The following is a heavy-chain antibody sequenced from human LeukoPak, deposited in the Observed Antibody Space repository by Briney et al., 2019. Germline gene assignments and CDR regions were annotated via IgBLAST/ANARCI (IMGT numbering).Heavy chain of an antibody. CDR1: GFTFSSDS. Sequence: PGGSLRLSCAASGFTFSSDSMSWVRQAPGKGLEWVSYISSSSSAIYYADSVKGRFTISRDNAKNSLYLQMNSLRAEDTAVYYCVQEGPRGLAFDIWGQGAKVTVSS. J-gene: IGHJ3*02. V-gene: IGHV3-48*01. CDR2: ISSSSSAI. CDR3: VQEGPRGLAFDI.